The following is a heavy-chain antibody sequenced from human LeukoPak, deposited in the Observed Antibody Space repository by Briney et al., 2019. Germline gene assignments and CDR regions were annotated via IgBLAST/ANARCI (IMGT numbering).Heavy chain of an antibody. CDR2: ISNDVISTIST. V-gene: IGHV3-74*01. D-gene: IGHD1-26*01. Sequence: GGSLRLSCAASGFTFSTHWMHWVRQVPGKGLVWISRISNDVISTISTSYADSVKGRFTISRDNAKNTLYLQMNSLIAEDTAVYYCACPDGGASDYWGQGTLVTVSS. J-gene: IGHJ4*02. CDR3: ACPDGGASDY. CDR1: GFTFSTHW.